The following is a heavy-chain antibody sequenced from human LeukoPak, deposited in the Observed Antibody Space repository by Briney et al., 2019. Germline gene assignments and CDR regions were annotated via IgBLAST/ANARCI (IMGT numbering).Heavy chain of an antibody. D-gene: IGHD3-10*01. CDR2: IYYSGST. J-gene: IGHJ3*02. CDR3: ARDSWFGELLSVDDAFDI. Sequence: SETLSLTCTVSGGSISRGGYYWSWIRQHPGKGLEWIGYIYYSGSTYYNPSLKSRVTISVDTSKNQFSLKLSSVTAADTAVYYCARDSWFGELLSVDDAFDIWGQGTMVTVSS. V-gene: IGHV4-31*03. CDR1: GGSISRGGYY.